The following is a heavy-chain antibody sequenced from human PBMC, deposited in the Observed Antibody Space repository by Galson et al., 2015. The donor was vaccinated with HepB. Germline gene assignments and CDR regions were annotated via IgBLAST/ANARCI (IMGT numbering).Heavy chain of an antibody. CDR2: VKSPGR. Sequence: SLRLSCAASGFTLRTFAMHWVRRAPGRGLEWISFVKSPGRGLDWLSFRKSRGTDPTYATAVKGRFTISRDDSTKTIFLQMESLRVNDTAVYYCARDGSHYELDLWGRGTRVTVSS. J-gene: IGHJ5*02. D-gene: IGHD2-15*01. CDR1: GFTLRTFA. CDR3: ARDGSHYELDL. V-gene: IGHV3-30*14.